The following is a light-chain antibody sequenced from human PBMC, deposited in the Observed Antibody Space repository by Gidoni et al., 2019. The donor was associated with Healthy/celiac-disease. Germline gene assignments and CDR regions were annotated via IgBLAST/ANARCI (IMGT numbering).Light chain of an antibody. CDR2: DAS. J-gene: IGKJ3*01. CDR1: QSVSSY. V-gene: IGKV3-11*01. Sequence: EIVLTQSPATLSLSPGESATLSCRASQSVSSYLAWYHQKPGQAPRLLIYDASNRATGIPARFSGSGSGTDFTLTISSLEPEDFAVYYCQQRSNWPRFTFGPGTKVDIK. CDR3: QQRSNWPRFT.